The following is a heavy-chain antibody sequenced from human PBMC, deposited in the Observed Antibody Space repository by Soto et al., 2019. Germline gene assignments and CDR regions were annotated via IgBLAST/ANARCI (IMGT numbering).Heavy chain of an antibody. D-gene: IGHD5-12*01. V-gene: IGHV1-2*04. CDR2: INPNSGGT. Sequence: QVQLVQSGAEVKKPGASVKVSCKASGYTFTGYYMHWVRQAPGQGLEWMGWINPNSGGTNYAQKFQGWVTMTRDTSISTAYMELSRLRSDDTAVYYCARAQGGGYDQTVKYNWFDPWGQGTLVTVSS. CDR3: ARAQGGGYDQTVKYNWFDP. J-gene: IGHJ5*02. CDR1: GYTFTGYY.